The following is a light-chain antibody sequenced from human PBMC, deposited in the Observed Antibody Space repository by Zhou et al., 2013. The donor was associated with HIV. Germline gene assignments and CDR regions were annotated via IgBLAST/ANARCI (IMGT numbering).Light chain of an antibody. J-gene: IGKJ3*01. CDR3: QQYTSYPFT. Sequence: DIQMTQSPSTLSASVGDRVTITCRASQGIGTYLAWYQQKPGKAPKFLIYGASTLQTGVPSRFSGTGSGTKFTLTISSLQPEDFATYFCQQYTSYPFTFGPGTKVDIK. CDR1: QGIGTY. CDR2: GAS. V-gene: IGKV1-16*01.